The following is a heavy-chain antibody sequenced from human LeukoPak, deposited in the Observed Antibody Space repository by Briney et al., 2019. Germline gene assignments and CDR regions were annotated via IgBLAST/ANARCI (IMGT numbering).Heavy chain of an antibody. CDR1: NGSISSNTYF. J-gene: IGHJ3*02. V-gene: IGHV4-61*10. CDR3: ARDQPGYSYGKNAFDI. D-gene: IGHD5-18*01. Sequence: PSETLSLTCTVSNGSISSNTYFWSWIRQPAGKGLEWIGRMSSSGISTYNPSLKSRVTISVDTSKNQFSLKLSSVTAADTAVYYCARDQPGYSYGKNAFDIWGQGTMVTVSS. CDR2: MSSSGIS.